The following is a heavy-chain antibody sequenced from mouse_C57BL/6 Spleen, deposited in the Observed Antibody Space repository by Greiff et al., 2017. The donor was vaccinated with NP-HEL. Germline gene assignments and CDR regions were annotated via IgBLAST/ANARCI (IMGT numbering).Heavy chain of an antibody. J-gene: IGHJ4*01. CDR1: GYTFTSYW. CDR3: ARDSSGSPYAMDY. D-gene: IGHD3-2*02. CDR2: IDPSDSYT. Sequence: VQLQQPGAELVMPGASVKLSCKASGYTFTSYWMHWVKQRPGLGLEWIGEIDPSDSYTNYNQKFKGKSTLTVDKSSSTAYMQLSSLTSEDSAVYYCARDSSGSPYAMDYWGQGTSVTVSS. V-gene: IGHV1-69*01.